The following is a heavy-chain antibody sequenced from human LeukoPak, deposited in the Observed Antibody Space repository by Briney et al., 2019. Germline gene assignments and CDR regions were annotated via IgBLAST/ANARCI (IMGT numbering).Heavy chain of an antibody. CDR3: ARGLFAGGWYPDYFDY. CDR1: GFTFSNFW. J-gene: IGHJ4*02. Sequence: GGSLRLSCTASGFTFSNFWMSWVRQAPGKGPEWVANIKPDGSDKYYVDSMEGRFTISRDNAKNSLYLQMNSLRAEDTAVYYCARGLFAGGWYPDYFDYWGQGTLVTVSS. V-gene: IGHV3-7*03. CDR2: IKPDGSDK. D-gene: IGHD6-19*01.